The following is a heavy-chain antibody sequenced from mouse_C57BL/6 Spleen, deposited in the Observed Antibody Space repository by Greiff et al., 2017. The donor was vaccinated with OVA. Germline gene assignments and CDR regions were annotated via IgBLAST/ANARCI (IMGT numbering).Heavy chain of an antibody. CDR1: GYSITSGYY. Sequence: DVQLQESGPGLVKPSQSLSLTCSVPGYSITSGYYWNWIRQFPGNKLEWMGYISYDGSNNYNPSLKNRISITRDTSKNQFFLKLNSVTTEDTATYYCARGDWFAYWGQGTLVTVSA. CDR3: ARGDWFAY. V-gene: IGHV3-6*01. J-gene: IGHJ3*01. CDR2: ISYDGSN.